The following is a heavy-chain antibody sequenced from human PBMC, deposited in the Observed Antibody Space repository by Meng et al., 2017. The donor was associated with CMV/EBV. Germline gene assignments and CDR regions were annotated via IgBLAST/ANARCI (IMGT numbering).Heavy chain of an antibody. CDR2: ISSSSSYI. CDR3: ARGFEQLAFY. V-gene: IGHV3-21*01. J-gene: IGHJ4*02. CDR1: GFTFSSYS. D-gene: IGHD6-6*01. Sequence: LSCAGSGFTFSSYSMNWVRQDPGKGLEWVSSISSSSSYIYYADSVKGRFTISRDNAKNSLYLQMNSLRAEDTAVYYCARGFEQLAFYWGQGTLVTVSS.